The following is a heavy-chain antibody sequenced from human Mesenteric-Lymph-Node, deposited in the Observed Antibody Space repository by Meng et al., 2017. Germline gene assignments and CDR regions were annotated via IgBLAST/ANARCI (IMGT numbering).Heavy chain of an antibody. CDR1: GGSISSSSYY. CDR2: IYSSGNP. Sequence: QLQLQESGPGLVKPSETLSLTCTVSGGSISSSSYYWGWIRQPPGKGLEWIGSIYSSGNPYYNPSLKSRVTISVDTSKNQFSLNLSSVTAADTAVYYCARFYCSGGSCWFDPWGQGTLVTVSS. J-gene: IGHJ5*02. V-gene: IGHV4-39*01. CDR3: ARFYCSGGSCWFDP. D-gene: IGHD2-15*01.